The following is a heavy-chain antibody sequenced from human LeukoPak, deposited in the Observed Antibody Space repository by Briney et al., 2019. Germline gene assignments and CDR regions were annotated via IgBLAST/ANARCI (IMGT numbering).Heavy chain of an antibody. D-gene: IGHD6-13*01. Sequence: SETLSPTCTVSGGSMSSYYWSWIRQPPGKGLEWIGYIYYSGSTNYNPSLRSRVTISVDTSKNHFSLKLSSVTAADTAVYYCAGLGGGAAAGTVLDDWGQGTLVTVSS. CDR1: GGSMSSYY. V-gene: IGHV4-59*01. CDR3: AGLGGGAAAGTVLDD. J-gene: IGHJ4*02. CDR2: IYYSGST.